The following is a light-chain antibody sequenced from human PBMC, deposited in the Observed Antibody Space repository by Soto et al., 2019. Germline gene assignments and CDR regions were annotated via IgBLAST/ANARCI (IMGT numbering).Light chain of an antibody. V-gene: IGLV1-40*01. Sequence: QSVLTQPPSVSGAPGQRVTISCTGSSSNIGAGYDVHWYQQLPGTAPKILIYGNSNRPSGVPDRFSGSKSGTSASLAITGLQAEDGADYYCQSYDSSLGVVFGGGTKVTVL. J-gene: IGLJ2*01. CDR1: SSNIGAGYD. CDR2: GNS. CDR3: QSYDSSLGVV.